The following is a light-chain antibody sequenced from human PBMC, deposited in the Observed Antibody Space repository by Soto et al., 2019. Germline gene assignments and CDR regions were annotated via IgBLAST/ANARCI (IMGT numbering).Light chain of an antibody. CDR2: DAS. V-gene: IGKV3-11*01. Sequence: TQSPATLSLSPGERATLSCRASQSVSSYLAWYQQKPGQAPRLLIYDASNRATGIPARFSGSGSGTDFTLTISSLEPEDFAVYYCQQRSNWPPLTFGGGTKVEIK. CDR3: QQRSNWPPLT. CDR1: QSVSSY. J-gene: IGKJ4*01.